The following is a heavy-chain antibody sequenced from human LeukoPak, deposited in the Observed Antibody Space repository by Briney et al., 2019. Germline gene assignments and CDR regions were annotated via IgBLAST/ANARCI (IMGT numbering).Heavy chain of an antibody. CDR2: ISWNGDSL. D-gene: IGHD6-19*01. J-gene: IGHJ5*01. CDR3: AKGYSSGWLYNWFDS. CDR1: GFIFDDYA. V-gene: IGHV3-9*01. Sequence: PGGSLRLSCAASGFIFDDYAMHWVRQVPGKGLEWVSGISWNGDSLNYAGSVRGRFTISRDNAKNSLYLQMNSLRAEDTALYYCAKGYSSGWLYNWFDSWGQGTLVTVSS.